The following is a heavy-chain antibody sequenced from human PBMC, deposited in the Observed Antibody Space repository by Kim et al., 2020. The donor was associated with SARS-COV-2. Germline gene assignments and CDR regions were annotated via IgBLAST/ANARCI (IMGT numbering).Heavy chain of an antibody. J-gene: IGHJ6*02. CDR3: ARVFSMTIFGVDYYYSMDV. V-gene: IGHV4-59*01. D-gene: IGHD3-3*01. CDR2: IYYSGST. CDR1: GGSINTYY. Sequence: SETLSLTCTVSGGSINTYYWSWIRQPPGKGLEWIGYIYYSGSTNYNPSLKSRVTISVDPSNNQFSLKLSSVTAADTAVYYCARVFSMTIFGVDYYYSMDVWGQGATVTVTS.